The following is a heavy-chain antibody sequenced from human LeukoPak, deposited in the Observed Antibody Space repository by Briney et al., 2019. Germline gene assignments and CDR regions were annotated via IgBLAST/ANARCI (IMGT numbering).Heavy chain of an antibody. J-gene: IGHJ4*02. CDR1: GGSISSYY. V-gene: IGHV4-59*01. CDR3: ARDRHDSSGYHYYFDY. Sequence: SGTLSPTCTVSGGSISSYYWSWIRQPPGKGLEWIGYIYYSGSTNYNPSLKSRVTISVDTSKNQFSLKLSSVTAADTAVYYCARDRHDSSGYHYYFDYWGQGTLVTVSS. D-gene: IGHD3-22*01. CDR2: IYYSGST.